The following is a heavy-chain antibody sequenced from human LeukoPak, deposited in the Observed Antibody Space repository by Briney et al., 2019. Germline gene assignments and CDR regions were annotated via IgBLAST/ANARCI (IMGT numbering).Heavy chain of an antibody. J-gene: IGHJ4*02. CDR2: IRYDGSNK. CDR3: AKDATTVTTFYFDY. D-gene: IGHD4-17*01. CDR1: GFTFSSYG. V-gene: IGHV3-30*02. Sequence: PGGSLRLSCAASGFTFSSYGMHWVRQAPGKGLEWVAFIRYDGSNKYYADSVKGGFTISRGNSKNTLYLQMNSLRAEDTAVYYCAKDATTVTTFYFDYWGQGTLVTVSS.